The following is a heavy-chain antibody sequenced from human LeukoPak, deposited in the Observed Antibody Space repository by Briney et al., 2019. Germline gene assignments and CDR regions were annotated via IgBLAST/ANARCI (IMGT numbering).Heavy chain of an antibody. D-gene: IGHD1-1*01. CDR3: ARHVARATWGTFDY. CDR1: GYSFTTYW. Sequence: GESLKISCQGSGYSFTTYWIGWVRQVPGEGVEWMGIIQPGNLDIRYCPSFQGQVTISADQSITTAYLQWSSLKASDTAIYYCARHVARATWGTFDYWGLGTLVTVSS. CDR2: IQPGNLDI. V-gene: IGHV5-51*01. J-gene: IGHJ4*02.